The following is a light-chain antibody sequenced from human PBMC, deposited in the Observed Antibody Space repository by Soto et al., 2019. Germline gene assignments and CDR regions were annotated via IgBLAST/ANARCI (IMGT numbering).Light chain of an antibody. CDR2: DVS. Sequence: QSALTQPASVSGSPGQSITISCTGTRSDVGGYTYVSWYQQHPGKAPKLMIYDVSNRPSGVSNRFAGSKSGNTASLTISGLQAEYEADYYCSSYTSSSTLVVFGGGTKLTVL. V-gene: IGLV2-14*01. CDR3: SSYTSSSTLVV. CDR1: RSDVGGYTY. J-gene: IGLJ2*01.